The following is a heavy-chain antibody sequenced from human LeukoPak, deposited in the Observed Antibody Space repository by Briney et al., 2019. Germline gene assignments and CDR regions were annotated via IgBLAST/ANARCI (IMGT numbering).Heavy chain of an antibody. CDR1: GFTFSSYE. J-gene: IGHJ6*04. CDR3: AELGITMIGGV. D-gene: IGHD3-10*02. V-gene: IGHV3-48*03. Sequence: GGSLRLSCAASGFTFSSYEMNWVRQAPGKGLEWVSYISSSGSTIYYADSVKGRFTICRDNAKNSLYLQMNSLRAEDTAVYYCAELGITMIGGVWGKGTTVTISS. CDR2: ISSSGSTI.